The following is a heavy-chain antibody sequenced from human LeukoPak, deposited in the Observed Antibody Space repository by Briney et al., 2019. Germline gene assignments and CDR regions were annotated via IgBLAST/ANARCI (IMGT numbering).Heavy chain of an antibody. Sequence: SGPTLVNPTQTLTLTCTFSGFSLSTSGVGVGWIRQPPGKALEWLALIYRDDDKRYSPSLKSRLTITKDTSKNQVVLTMTNMDPVDTATYYCAHSFWYYYDSSGIFDYWGQGTLVTVSS. CDR3: AHSFWYYYDSSGIFDY. D-gene: IGHD3-22*01. J-gene: IGHJ4*02. CDR2: IYRDDDK. V-gene: IGHV2-5*02. CDR1: GFSLSTSGVG.